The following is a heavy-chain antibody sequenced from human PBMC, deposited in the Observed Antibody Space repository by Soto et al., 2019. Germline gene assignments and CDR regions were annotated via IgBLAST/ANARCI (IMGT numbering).Heavy chain of an antibody. CDR2: VYYSGST. J-gene: IGHJ3*01. V-gene: IGHV4-59*08. CDR3: AKLALGTTTAFEL. CDR1: GGSISDYY. Sequence: SETLSLTCTVSGGSISDYYWSWIRQPPGKGLEWLGYVYYSGSTSYNPSLKSRLSMSVDTSWNQFSLKLRSMTAADAAVYYCAKLALGTTTAFELWGQGTMVTVSS. D-gene: IGHD7-27*01.